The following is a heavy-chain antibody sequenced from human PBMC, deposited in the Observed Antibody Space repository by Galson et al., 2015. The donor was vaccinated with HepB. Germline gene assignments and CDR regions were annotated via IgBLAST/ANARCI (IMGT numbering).Heavy chain of an antibody. J-gene: IGHJ4*02. CDR3: ARDFYDSTPMGLDY. CDR1: GGTFSSYA. V-gene: IGHV1-69*13. D-gene: IGHD3-22*01. CDR2: TIPIFGTA. Sequence: SVKVSCKASGGTFSSYAISWVRQAPGQGLEWMGGTIPIFGTANYAQKFQGRVTITADESTSTAYMELSSLRSEDTAVYYCARDFYDSTPMGLDYWGQGTLVTVSS.